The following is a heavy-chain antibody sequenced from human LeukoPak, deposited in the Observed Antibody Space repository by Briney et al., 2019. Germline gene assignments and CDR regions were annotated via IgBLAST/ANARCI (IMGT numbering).Heavy chain of an antibody. Sequence: SETLSLTCTVSGGSISSYYWSWIRQPPGKGLEWIGYIYYSGSTNYNPSLKSRVTISVDTSKNQFSLKLSSVTAADTAVYYCARDRFPRFTVDMGREDAFDIWGQGTMVTVSS. V-gene: IGHV4-59*01. J-gene: IGHJ3*02. CDR3: ARDRFPRFTVDMGREDAFDI. CDR1: GGSISSYY. CDR2: IYYSGST. D-gene: IGHD5-12*01.